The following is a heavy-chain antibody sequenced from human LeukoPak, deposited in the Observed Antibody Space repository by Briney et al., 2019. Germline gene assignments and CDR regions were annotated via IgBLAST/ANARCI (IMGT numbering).Heavy chain of an antibody. D-gene: IGHD2-15*01. Sequence: GGSLRLSCAASGFTFNSYWMHWVRQAPGKGLVWVSRINSDASSTGYADSVKGRFTISRDNAKNTLYLQMNSLRGEDTAVYYCARDSGSGGSCYTYWGQGTLVTVSS. V-gene: IGHV3-74*01. J-gene: IGHJ4*02. CDR2: INSDASST. CDR1: GFTFNSYW. CDR3: ARDSGSGGSCYTY.